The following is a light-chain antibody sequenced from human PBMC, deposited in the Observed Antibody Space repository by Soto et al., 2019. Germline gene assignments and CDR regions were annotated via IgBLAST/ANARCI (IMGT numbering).Light chain of an antibody. J-gene: IGKJ4*01. CDR2: STS. V-gene: IGKV1-39*01. CDR3: QQTYNLPPT. Sequence: DIQLTQSPSSLSASVGDRVSITCRTSQTISNYLNWYHHRPGQAPKLLIYSTSNLQGGVPSRFSGGGAGTAFTLTISSLQPEDFGSYSCQQTYNLPPTFGGGTRVQIK. CDR1: QTISNY.